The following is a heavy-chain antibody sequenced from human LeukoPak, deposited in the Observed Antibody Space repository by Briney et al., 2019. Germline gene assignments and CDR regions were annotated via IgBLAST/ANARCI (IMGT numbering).Heavy chain of an antibody. CDR3: ARVFEAYSNYGGTSLDY. J-gene: IGHJ4*02. CDR1: GYTFTGYY. CDR2: INPNSGGT. D-gene: IGHD4-11*01. Sequence: ASVTVSCKASGYTFTGYYMHWVRQAPGQGLEWMGWINPNSGGTNYARKFQGRVTMTRDTSISTAYMELSRLRSDDTAVYYCARVFEAYSNYGGTSLDYWGQGTLVTVSS. V-gene: IGHV1-2*02.